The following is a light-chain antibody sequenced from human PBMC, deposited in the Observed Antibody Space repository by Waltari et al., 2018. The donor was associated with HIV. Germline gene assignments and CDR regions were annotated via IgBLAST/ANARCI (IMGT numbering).Light chain of an antibody. CDR1: SSDVGGYNY. V-gene: IGLV2-14*01. Sequence: QSALTQPASVSGSPGQSITISCTGTSSDVGGYNYVSWYQQHPGKAPKPMIYEVSNRPSGVSNRFSGSKSGNTASLTISGLHAEDEADYYCSSYTSSSVLFGGGTKVTVL. CDR2: EVS. CDR3: SSYTSSSVL. J-gene: IGLJ2*01.